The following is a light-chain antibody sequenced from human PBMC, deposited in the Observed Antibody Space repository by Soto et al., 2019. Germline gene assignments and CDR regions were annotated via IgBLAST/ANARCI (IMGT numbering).Light chain of an antibody. Sequence: DVVMTQSPLSLPVTLGQPASISCRASQSLVYSDGNTYLSWFHQRPGQSPRRLIYKVSNRDSGVPDRFSGSGSGTDFTLKISRVEAEDVGVYYCMQGSHWMYTFGQGTKLEIK. J-gene: IGKJ2*01. CDR3: MQGSHWMYT. CDR2: KVS. V-gene: IGKV2-30*01. CDR1: QSLVYSDGNTY.